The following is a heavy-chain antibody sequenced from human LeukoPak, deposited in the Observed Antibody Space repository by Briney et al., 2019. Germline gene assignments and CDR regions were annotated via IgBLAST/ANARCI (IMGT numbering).Heavy chain of an antibody. CDR2: ISAYNGNT. D-gene: IGHD2-8*01. CDR3: ARDHIVLMPSSLCY. J-gene: IGHJ4*02. Sequence: ASVKVSCKASGYTFTSYGISWVRQAPGQGLEWMGWISAYNGNTNYAQKLQGRVTMTTDTSTSTAYMELRSLRSDDTAVYYCARDHIVLMPSSLCYWGQGTLVTVSS. CDR1: GYTFTSYG. V-gene: IGHV1-18*01.